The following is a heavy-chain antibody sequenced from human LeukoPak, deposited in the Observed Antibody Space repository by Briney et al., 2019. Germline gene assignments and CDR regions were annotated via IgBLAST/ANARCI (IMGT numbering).Heavy chain of an antibody. CDR2: ISYDGSNK. D-gene: IGHD6-13*01. CDR3: ARVPLGRSSWTIDY. V-gene: IGHV3-30*03. CDR1: GFTFSSYG. J-gene: IGHJ4*02. Sequence: GRSLRLSCAASGFTFSSYGMHWVRQAPGKGLEWVAVISYDGSNKYYADSVKGRFTISRDNSKNTLYLQMNSLRAEDTAVYYCARVPLGRSSWTIDYWGQGTLVTVSS.